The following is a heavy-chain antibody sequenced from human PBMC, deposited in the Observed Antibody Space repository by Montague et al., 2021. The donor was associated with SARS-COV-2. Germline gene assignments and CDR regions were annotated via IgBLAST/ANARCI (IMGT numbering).Heavy chain of an antibody. CDR1: GGSISSSTYY. CDR2: IHHSGST. V-gene: IGHV4-39*07. D-gene: IGHD2-8*01. Sequence: SETLSLTCTVSGGSISSSTYYWGWIRQPPGKGLEWIGSIHHSGSTYYNPSLETRVTISVDTSNNQFSLKLTSVTAADTAVYYCARTSQYCTPTNCYLPNAMDVWGQGTTATVSS. CDR3: ARTSQYCTPTNCYLPNAMDV. J-gene: IGHJ6*02.